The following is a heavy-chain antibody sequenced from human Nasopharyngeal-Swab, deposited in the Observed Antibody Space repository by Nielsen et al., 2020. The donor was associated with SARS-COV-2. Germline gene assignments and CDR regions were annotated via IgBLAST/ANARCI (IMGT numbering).Heavy chain of an antibody. CDR1: GFTFDDYA. J-gene: IGHJ4*02. CDR2: IRYDGSDY. D-gene: IGHD3-22*01. V-gene: IGHV3-30*02. CDR3: ARQDSSAYYYVFNY. Sequence: GESLKISCAASGFTFDDYAMNWVRQAPGKGLEWVAFIRYDGSDYYYADSVEGRFTISRDNSKNTLYLQLNSLRAEDTAVYYCARQDSSAYYYVFNYWGQGTLVTVSS.